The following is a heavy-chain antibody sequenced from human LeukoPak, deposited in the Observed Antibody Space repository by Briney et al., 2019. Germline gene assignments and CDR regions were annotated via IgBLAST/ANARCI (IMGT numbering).Heavy chain of an antibody. CDR3: ARAAGPCSGGSCYGDWFDP. CDR2: IYYSGST. J-gene: IGHJ5*02. V-gene: IGHV4-59*11. D-gene: IGHD2-15*01. Sequence: SETLSLTCTVSSGSFSSHHWGWIRQPPGKGLEWIGYIYYSGSTYYNPSLKSRVTISVDTSKNQFSLKLSSVTAADTAVYYCARAAGPCSGGSCYGDWFDPWGQGTLVTVSS. CDR1: SGSFSSHH.